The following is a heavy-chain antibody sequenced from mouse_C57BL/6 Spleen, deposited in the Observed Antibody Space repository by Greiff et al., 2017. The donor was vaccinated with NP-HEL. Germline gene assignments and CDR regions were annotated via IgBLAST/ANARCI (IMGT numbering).Heavy chain of an antibody. CDR3: ARGGTIVTPYYAMDY. CDR1: GYTFTSYD. Sequence: VQLQESGPELVKPGASVKLSCKASGYTFTSYDINWVKQRPGQGLEWIGWIYPRDGSTKYNEKFKGKATLTVDTSSSTAYMELHSLTSEDSAVYFCARGGTIVTPYYAMDYWGQGTSVTASS. J-gene: IGHJ4*01. CDR2: IYPRDGST. D-gene: IGHD2-5*01. V-gene: IGHV1-85*01.